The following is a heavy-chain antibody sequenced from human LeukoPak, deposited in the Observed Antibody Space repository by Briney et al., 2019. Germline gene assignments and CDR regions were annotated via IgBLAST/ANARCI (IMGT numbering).Heavy chain of an antibody. J-gene: IGHJ6*04. Sequence: GGSLRLSCAASGFTFSSYSMNWVRQAPGKGLEWVSTITGSGTTTYYADSVQGRFTISRDNSNNTLYLQMNSLRAEDTALYYCAKPIWGAFPREMDVWGKGTTVTISS. V-gene: IGHV3-23*01. D-gene: IGHD3-16*01. CDR2: ITGSGTTT. CDR3: AKPIWGAFPREMDV. CDR1: GFTFSSYS.